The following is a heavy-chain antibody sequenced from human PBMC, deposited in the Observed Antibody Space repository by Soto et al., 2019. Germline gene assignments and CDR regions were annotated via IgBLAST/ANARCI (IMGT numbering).Heavy chain of an antibody. CDR3: AKVIAAAGTKGVYYYYGMDA. J-gene: IGHJ6*02. CDR2: ISYDGSNK. D-gene: IGHD6-13*01. Sequence: PGGSLRLSCAASGFTFSSYGMHWVRQAPGKGLEWVAVISYDGSNKYYADSVKGRFTISRDNSKNTLYLQMNSLRAEDTAVYYCAKVIAAAGTKGVYYYYGMDAWGQGTTVTVSS. CDR1: GFTFSSYG. V-gene: IGHV3-30*18.